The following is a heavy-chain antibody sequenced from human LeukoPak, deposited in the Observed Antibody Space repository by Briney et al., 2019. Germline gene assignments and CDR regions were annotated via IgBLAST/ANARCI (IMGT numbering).Heavy chain of an antibody. CDR2: ISAYNGNT. Sequence: ASVKVSCKASGYTFTSYAMNWVRQAPGQGLEWMGWISAYNGNTNYAQKLQGRVTMTTDTSTSTAYMELRSLRSDDTAVYYCARDPYCSGGSCWGSYFDYWGQGTLVTVSS. D-gene: IGHD2-15*01. J-gene: IGHJ4*02. V-gene: IGHV1-18*01. CDR3: ARDPYCSGGSCWGSYFDY. CDR1: GYTFTSYA.